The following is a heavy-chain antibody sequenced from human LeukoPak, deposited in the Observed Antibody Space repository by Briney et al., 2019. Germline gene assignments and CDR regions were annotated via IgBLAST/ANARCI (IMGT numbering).Heavy chain of an antibody. CDR2: ISGSGGST. V-gene: IGHV3-23*01. CDR1: GFTFSSYA. CDR3: AKDLGYSDGPYYFDY. D-gene: IGHD5-18*01. Sequence: PGGSLRLSCAASGFTFSSYAMSWVRQAPGKGLEWVSAISGSGGSTYYADSVKGRFTISRDNSKNTLYLQMNSLIAEDTAVYYCAKDLGYSDGPYYFDYWGQGTLVTVSS. J-gene: IGHJ4*02.